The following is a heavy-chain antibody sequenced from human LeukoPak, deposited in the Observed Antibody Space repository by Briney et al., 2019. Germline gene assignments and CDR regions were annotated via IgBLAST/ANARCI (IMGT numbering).Heavy chain of an antibody. D-gene: IGHD1-26*01. V-gene: IGHV3-21*01. Sequence: GGSLRLSCAASAFTFSSYSMNWVRQAPGKGLEWVSYISSTNGYIYYADSVRGRFTISRDNAKNSLSLQMNSLRAEDTAVYYCARGRSTWHLDYWGQGTLVTVSS. J-gene: IGHJ4*02. CDR2: ISSTNGYI. CDR3: ARGRSTWHLDY. CDR1: AFTFSSYS.